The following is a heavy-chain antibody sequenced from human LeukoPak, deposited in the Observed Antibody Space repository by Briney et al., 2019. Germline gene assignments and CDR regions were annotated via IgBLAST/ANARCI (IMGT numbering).Heavy chain of an antibody. Sequence: SGGFLRLSCAASGFTFSSYAMSWVRQAPGKGLEWVSAISGSGGSTYYADSVKGRFTISRDNSKNTLYLQMNSLRAEDTAVYYCAKLKSTTGTTLSGFDYWGQGTLVTVSS. CDR1: GFTFSSYA. CDR2: ISGSGGST. CDR3: AKLKSTTGTTLSGFDY. V-gene: IGHV3-23*01. J-gene: IGHJ4*02. D-gene: IGHD1-1*01.